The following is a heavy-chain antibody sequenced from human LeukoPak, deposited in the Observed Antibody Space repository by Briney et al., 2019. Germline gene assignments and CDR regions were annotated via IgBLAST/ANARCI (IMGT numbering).Heavy chain of an antibody. Sequence: SETLSLTCTVSGYSISSGYYWGWIRQPPGKGLEWIGSIYHSGSTYYNPSLKSRVTISVDTSKNQISLRLTSVTAADTAMYYCARQTGSGLFTLPGGQGTLVTVSS. V-gene: IGHV4-38-2*02. CDR3: ARQTGSGLFTLP. D-gene: IGHD3/OR15-3a*01. CDR2: IYHSGST. J-gene: IGHJ4*02. CDR1: GYSISSGYY.